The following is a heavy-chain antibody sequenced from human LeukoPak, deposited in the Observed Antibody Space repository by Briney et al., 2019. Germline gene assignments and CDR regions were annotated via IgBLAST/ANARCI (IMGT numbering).Heavy chain of an antibody. D-gene: IGHD5-12*01. Sequence: SETLSLTCTVSGGSISSSSYYWGWIRQPPGKGLEWIGSIYYSGSTYYNPSLKSRVTISVDTSKNQFSLKLSSVTAADTAVYYCAREYPATIGRDWFDPWGQGTLVTVSS. CDR3: AREYPATIGRDWFDP. V-gene: IGHV4-39*02. J-gene: IGHJ5*02. CDR2: IYYSGST. CDR1: GGSISSSSYY.